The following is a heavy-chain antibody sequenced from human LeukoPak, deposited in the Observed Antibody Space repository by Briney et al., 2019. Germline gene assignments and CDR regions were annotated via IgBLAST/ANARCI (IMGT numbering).Heavy chain of an antibody. D-gene: IGHD6-19*01. V-gene: IGHV1-8*01. CDR1: GYTFTSYD. Sequence: GASVKVSCKASGYTFTSYDINWVRQATGQGLEWMGRMNPNSGNTGYAQKFQGRVTMTRNTSISTAYMELSSLRSEDTAVYYCARLRDNSGWYEDYWGQGTLVTVSS. CDR2: MNPNSGNT. CDR3: ARLRDNSGWYEDY. J-gene: IGHJ4*02.